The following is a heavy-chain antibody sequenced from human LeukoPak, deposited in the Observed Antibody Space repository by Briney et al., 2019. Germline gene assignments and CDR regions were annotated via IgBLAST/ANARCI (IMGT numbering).Heavy chain of an antibody. V-gene: IGHV3-53*01. CDR3: ARVRYGSGSYFLDY. J-gene: IGHJ4*02. CDR1: GFTVSSNY. D-gene: IGHD3-10*01. CDR2: IYSGGST. Sequence: GGSLRLSCAASGFTVSSNYMSWVRQAPGKGLDWDSVIYSGGSTYHADSVKGRFTISRDNSKNTLYLQMNSLRAEDTAVYYCARVRYGSGSYFLDYWGQGTLVTVSS.